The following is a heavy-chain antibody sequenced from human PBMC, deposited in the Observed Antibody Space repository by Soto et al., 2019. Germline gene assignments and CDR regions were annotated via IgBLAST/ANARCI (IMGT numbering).Heavy chain of an antibody. V-gene: IGHV3-30*18. CDR3: AKDSGWPYYFDY. J-gene: IGHJ4*02. Sequence: GSLRLSCAASGFTFSSYGMHWVRQAPGKGLEWVAVISYDGSNKYYADSVKGRFTISRDNSKNTLYLQMNSLRAEDTAVYYCAKDSGWPYYFDYWGQGTLVTVSS. CDR2: ISYDGSNK. CDR1: GFTFSSYG. D-gene: IGHD6-19*01.